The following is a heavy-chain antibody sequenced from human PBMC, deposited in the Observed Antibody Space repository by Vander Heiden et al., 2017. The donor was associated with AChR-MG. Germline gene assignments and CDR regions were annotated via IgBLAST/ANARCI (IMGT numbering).Heavy chain of an antibody. CDR3: ARARDCSSTSCYRAFDI. CDR1: GFTFRSYW. J-gene: IGHJ3*02. CDR2: LNSDGNST. D-gene: IGHD2-2*01. V-gene: IGHV3-74*01. Sequence: EVQLVESGGGLVQPGGSLRLSCAAAGFTFRSYWLHWVRQAPGKGLVWVSRLNSDGNSTNYADSVKGRFTISRDNAKNTLHLQMNSLRAEDTAVYYCARARDCSSTSCYRAFDIWGQGTMVTVSS.